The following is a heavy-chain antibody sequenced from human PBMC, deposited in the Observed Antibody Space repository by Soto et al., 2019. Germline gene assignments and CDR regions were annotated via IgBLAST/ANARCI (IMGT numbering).Heavy chain of an antibody. J-gene: IGHJ6*01. V-gene: IGHV4-31*03. CDR1: GGSISSGSYY. CDR3: ATRTDYYYGSGSLGGMDV. CDR2: IYYSGST. D-gene: IGHD3-10*01. Sequence: QVQLQESGPGLVKPSQTLSLTCTVSGGSISSGSYYWSWIRQLPGKGLEWIGYIYYSGSTYYNPSLKCRVTISVDTSKNQFSLKLNSVTAADTAVYYCATRTDYYYGSGSLGGMDVW.